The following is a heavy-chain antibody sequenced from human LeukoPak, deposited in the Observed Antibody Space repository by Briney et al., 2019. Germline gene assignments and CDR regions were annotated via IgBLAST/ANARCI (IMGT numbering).Heavy chain of an antibody. CDR2: INPSGGST. J-gene: IGHJ4*02. V-gene: IGHV1-46*01. CDR3: ARVGAAGGSLKAFDY. CDR1: GYTFTSYY. D-gene: IGHD1-26*01. Sequence: ASVTVSCKASGYTFTSYYMHWVRQRPRQAIEWMGIINPSGGSTSYAQKFQGRVTMTRDTSTSRVYMELSSLRSEDTAVYHCARVGAAGGSLKAFDYWSQGTLVTVSS.